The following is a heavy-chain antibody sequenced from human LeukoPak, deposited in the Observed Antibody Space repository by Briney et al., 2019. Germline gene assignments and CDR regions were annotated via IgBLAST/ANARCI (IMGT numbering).Heavy chain of an antibody. J-gene: IGHJ4*02. V-gene: IGHV4-30-4*01. CDR3: ARDGRATTPDY. D-gene: IGHD4-11*01. CDR1: GGSISSGDYY. Sequence: PSQTLSLTCTVSGGSISSGDYYWSRIRQPPGKGLEWIWYIYYSGSTYYNPSLKSRVTISVDTSKNQFSLKLSSVTAADTAVYYCARDGRATTPDYWGQGTLVTVSS. CDR2: IYYSGST.